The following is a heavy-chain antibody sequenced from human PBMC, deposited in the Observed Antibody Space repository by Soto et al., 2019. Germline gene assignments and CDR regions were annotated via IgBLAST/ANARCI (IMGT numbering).Heavy chain of an antibody. D-gene: IGHD6-19*01. CDR1: GGSFSGYY. Sequence: QVQLQQWGAGLLKPSETLSLTCAVYGGSFSGYYWSWIRQPPGKGLEWIGEINHSGSTNYNPSLKSRVTISVDTSKNQFSRKLSSVTAADTAVYYCARKRRYSSGWYNYFDYWGQGTLVTVSS. CDR2: INHSGST. V-gene: IGHV4-34*01. CDR3: ARKRRYSSGWYNYFDY. J-gene: IGHJ4*02.